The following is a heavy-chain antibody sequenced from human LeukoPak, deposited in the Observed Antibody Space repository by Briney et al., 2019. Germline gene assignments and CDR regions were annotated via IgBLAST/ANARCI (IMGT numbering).Heavy chain of an antibody. Sequence: WVRQAPGKGLEWVSAISGSGGSTYYADSVKGRFTISRNNSKNALYLQMNSLRAEDTAVYYCAKDQNYDFWSGYYIFDYWGQGTLVTVSS. V-gene: IGHV3-23*01. J-gene: IGHJ4*02. CDR2: ISGSGGST. CDR3: AKDQNYDFWSGYYIFDY. D-gene: IGHD3-3*01.